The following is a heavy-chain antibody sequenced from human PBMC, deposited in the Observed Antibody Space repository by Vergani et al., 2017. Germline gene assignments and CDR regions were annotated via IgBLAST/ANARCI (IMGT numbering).Heavy chain of an antibody. J-gene: IGHJ4*02. V-gene: IGHV3-48*03. CDR2: ISSSGSTI. Sequence: EVQLLESGGGLVQLGGSLRLSCAASGFTFSSYAMSWVRQAPGKGLEWVSYISSSGSTIYYADSVKGRFTISRDNAKNSLYLQMNSLRAEDTAVYYCARDSFRSYDTHVPFDYWGQGTLVTVSS. CDR3: ARDSFRSYDTHVPFDY. D-gene: IGHD5-18*01. CDR1: GFTFSSYA.